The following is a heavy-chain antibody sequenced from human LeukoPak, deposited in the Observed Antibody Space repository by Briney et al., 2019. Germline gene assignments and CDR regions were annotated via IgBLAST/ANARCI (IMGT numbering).Heavy chain of an antibody. V-gene: IGHV1-18*01. J-gene: IGHJ6*02. CDR1: GYTFTSYG. D-gene: IGHD3-10*01. CDR2: ISAYNGNT. Sequence: ASVKVSRKASGYTFTSYGISWVRQAPGQGLEWMGWISAYNGNTNYAQKLQGRVTMTTDTSTSTAYMELRSLRSDDTAEYYCAREYYYGSGSYYIKVPIYYYYGMDVWGQGTTVTVSS. CDR3: AREYYYGSGSYYIKVPIYYYYGMDV.